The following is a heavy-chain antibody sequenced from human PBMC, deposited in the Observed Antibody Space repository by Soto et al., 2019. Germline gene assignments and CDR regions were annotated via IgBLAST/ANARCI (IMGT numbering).Heavy chain of an antibody. Sequence: QVQLQESGPGLVKPSETLSLTCTVSGGSVSSGSYFWSWIRQPPGKGLEWIGYIYYSGSTNYNHSLQSRVTISVDTSRNQCSLKLSSVTAADTAVYYCASYSSGWYDVSYWGQGTLVTVSS. CDR3: ASYSSGWYDVSY. CDR2: IYYSGST. D-gene: IGHD6-19*01. J-gene: IGHJ4*02. V-gene: IGHV4-61*01. CDR1: GGSVSSGSYF.